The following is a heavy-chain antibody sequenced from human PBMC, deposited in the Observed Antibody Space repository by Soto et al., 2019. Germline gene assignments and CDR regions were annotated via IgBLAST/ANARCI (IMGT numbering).Heavy chain of an antibody. V-gene: IGHV1-46*01. CDR2: INPSGGST. CDR1: GYTFTSYY. Sequence: ASVKVSCKASGYTFTSYYMHWVRQAPGQGLEWMGIINPSGGSTSYAQKFQGRVTMTRDTSTSTAYMELSSLRSEDTAVYYCARAGSNYVRLYYYYGMDVWGQGTTVTVSS. J-gene: IGHJ6*02. CDR3: ARAGSNYVRLYYYYGMDV. D-gene: IGHD4-4*01.